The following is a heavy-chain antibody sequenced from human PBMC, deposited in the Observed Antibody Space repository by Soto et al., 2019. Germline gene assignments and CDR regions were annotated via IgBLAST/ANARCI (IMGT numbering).Heavy chain of an antibody. CDR3: LVAPPAY. J-gene: IGHJ1*01. Sequence: GGSLRLSCSASGFTFSSYVMNWVRQAPGKGLEYVSGITSNGGSTFYADSVKGRFIISRDNSQNTVYLQMSSLTTADTAVYYCLVAPPAYWGQRTPVPVSS. CDR2: ITSNGGST. D-gene: IGHD2-15*01. V-gene: IGHV3-64D*06. CDR1: GFTFSSYV.